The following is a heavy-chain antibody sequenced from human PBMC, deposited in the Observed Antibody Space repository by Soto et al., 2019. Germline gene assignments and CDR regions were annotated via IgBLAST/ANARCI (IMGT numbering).Heavy chain of an antibody. V-gene: IGHV1-8*01. CDR3: ARYLNYGDYEEKAFDI. Sequence: QVQLVQSGAEVKKPGASVKVSCKASGYTFTSYDINWVRQATGQGLEWMGWMNPNNGDTGYAQKFQGRITMTRNTSISTAYMELSSLRFEDTAVYYCARYLNYGDYEEKAFDIWGQGTMVTVSS. CDR1: GYTFTSYD. J-gene: IGHJ3*02. D-gene: IGHD4-17*01. CDR2: MNPNNGDT.